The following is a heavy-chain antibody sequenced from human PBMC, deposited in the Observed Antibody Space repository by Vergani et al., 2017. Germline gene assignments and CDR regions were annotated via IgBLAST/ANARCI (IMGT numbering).Heavy chain of an antibody. D-gene: IGHD6-13*01. CDR2: ISYDGSNK. J-gene: IGHJ3*02. CDR1: GFTFSSYG. Sequence: VQLVESGGGLVKPGGSLRLSCAASGFTFSSYGMHWVRQAPGKGLEWVAVISYDGSNKYYADPVKGRFTISRDNSKNTLYLQMNSLRAEDTAVYYCAKDRIAAAGSGAFDIWGQGTMVTVSS. CDR3: AKDRIAAAGSGAFDI. V-gene: IGHV3-30*18.